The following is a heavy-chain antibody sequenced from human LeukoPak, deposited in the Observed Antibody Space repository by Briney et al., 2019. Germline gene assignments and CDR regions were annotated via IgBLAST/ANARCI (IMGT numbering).Heavy chain of an antibody. D-gene: IGHD3-10*01. V-gene: IGHV1-69*02. CDR1: GYSFSTQS. CDR3: ARSANYYGSGSYYIDAFDI. CDR2: VIPILGIP. J-gene: IGHJ3*02. Sequence: SVTVSCKASGYSFSTQSFTWVRQAPGQGLEWMGRVIPILGIPNYAQRFQGRVTITADKSTSTDYMELSSLRSEDTAVYYCARSANYYGSGSYYIDAFDIWGQGTMVTVSS.